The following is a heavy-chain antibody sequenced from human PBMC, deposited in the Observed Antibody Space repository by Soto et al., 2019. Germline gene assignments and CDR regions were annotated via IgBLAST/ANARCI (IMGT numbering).Heavy chain of an antibody. V-gene: IGHV4-59*01. CDR3: ARTQWLGLYSFAY. J-gene: IGHJ4*02. CDR2: IXYSGRX. D-gene: IGHD3-22*01. CDR1: CGSITSYY. Sequence: XXTLSLTCTVSCGSITSYYWSWIRQPPGXGLEWIGYIXYSGRXNSNHSLKSRVXISVDTSXXQFSLKLSYVTAEDTAVYYCARTQWLGLYSFAYWGKGTLVTVYS.